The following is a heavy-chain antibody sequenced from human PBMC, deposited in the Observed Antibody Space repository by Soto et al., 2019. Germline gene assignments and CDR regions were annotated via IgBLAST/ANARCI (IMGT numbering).Heavy chain of an antibody. Sequence: ASVKVSCKASGYTFTRSGISWVRQAPGQGLEWMGWISTYNGDTNYAQTFQGRVTMTRDTSTSTAYMELRSLSSDDTAVYYCATRSPAFDYWGQGTLVTVSS. V-gene: IGHV1-18*01. CDR3: ATRSPAFDY. CDR2: ISTYNGDT. J-gene: IGHJ4*02. CDR1: GYTFTRSG.